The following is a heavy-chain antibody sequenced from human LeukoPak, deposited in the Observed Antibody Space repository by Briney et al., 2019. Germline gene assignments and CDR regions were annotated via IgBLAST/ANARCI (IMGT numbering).Heavy chain of an antibody. CDR3: AKVANNFWSGLDY. CDR1: GYTFNTYA. CDR2: ITTNGDST. J-gene: IGHJ4*02. V-gene: IGHV3-23*01. Sequence: GGSLRLSCAASGYTFNTYAMNWVRQAPGKGLEWVSGITTNGDSTYYADSVKGRFTLSRDNSKSTLYLQMNSLRAEDTAIYYCAKVANNFWSGLDYWGQGALVTVSS. D-gene: IGHD3-3*01.